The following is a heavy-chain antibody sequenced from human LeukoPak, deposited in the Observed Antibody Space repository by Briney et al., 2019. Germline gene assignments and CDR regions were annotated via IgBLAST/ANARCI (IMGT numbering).Heavy chain of an antibody. CDR2: VYYSGTT. J-gene: IGHJ3*02. V-gene: IGHV4-39*01. Sequence: SETLSLTCTVSGVSICSSSYHWSWIRQPPGKGLQWIGSVYYSGTTYYNPSLKSPVTISVDTSKNQFSLKLSSVTAADTAVYYCAGLIQWLVRGGAFDIWGQGTMVTVSS. CDR1: GVSICSSSYH. D-gene: IGHD6-19*01. CDR3: AGLIQWLVRGGAFDI.